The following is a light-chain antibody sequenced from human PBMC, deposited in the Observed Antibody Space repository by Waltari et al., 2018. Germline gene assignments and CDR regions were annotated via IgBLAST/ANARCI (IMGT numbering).Light chain of an antibody. Sequence: QSVLTQPRPVSGSRGQSVTISCPGNKSDVGSYDSVSWYQHHPGKVPKLMIYDVRRRPSGVPPRFSGSKSGNSASLTISGLQTEDEADYYCCSYAGNYIMIFGGGTKVTVL. V-gene: IGLV2-11*01. J-gene: IGLJ2*01. CDR2: DVR. CDR3: CSYAGNYIMI. CDR1: KSDVGSYDS.